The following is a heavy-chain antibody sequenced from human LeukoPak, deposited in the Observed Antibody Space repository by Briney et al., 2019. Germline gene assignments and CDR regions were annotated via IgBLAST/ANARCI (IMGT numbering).Heavy chain of an antibody. Sequence: GGSLRLSCAASGFTFSSYSMNWVRQAPGKGLEWVSYISSSSSTIYYADSVKGRFTISRDNAKNSLYLQMNSLRAEDTAVYYCARDPGGRYCSSTSCYYYWGQGTLVTVSS. CDR3: ARDPGGRYCSSTSCYYY. CDR1: GFTFSSYS. D-gene: IGHD2-2*01. V-gene: IGHV3-48*01. J-gene: IGHJ4*02. CDR2: ISSSSSTI.